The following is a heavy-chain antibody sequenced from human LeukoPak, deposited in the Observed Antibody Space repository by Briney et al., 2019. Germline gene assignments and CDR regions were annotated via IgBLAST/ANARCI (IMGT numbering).Heavy chain of an antibody. CDR2: IYYSGST. V-gene: IGHV4-30-4*08. Sequence: PSETLSLTCTVSGGSISSGGYYWSWIRQHPGKGLEWIGYIYYSGSTYYNPSLKSRVTISVDTSKNQFSLKLSSVTAADTAVYYCARGPFYDYVWGSYRLTHAFDIWGQGTMVTVSS. J-gene: IGHJ3*02. CDR3: ARGPFYDYVWGSYRLTHAFDI. D-gene: IGHD3-16*02. CDR1: GGSISSGGYY.